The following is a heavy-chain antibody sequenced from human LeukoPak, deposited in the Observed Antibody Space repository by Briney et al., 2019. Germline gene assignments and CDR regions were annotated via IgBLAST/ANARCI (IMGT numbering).Heavy chain of an antibody. CDR2: IYHSGST. Sequence: PSETLSLTCTVSGGSISSSSYYWGWIRQPPGKGLEWIGSIYHSGSTYYNSSVKSRVAISVDTSKNQFSLKLSSVTATDTAVYYCARHRVALEGFDNWGQGTLVTVSS. J-gene: IGHJ4*02. V-gene: IGHV4-39*01. CDR3: ARHRVALEGFDN. D-gene: IGHD1-1*01. CDR1: GGSISSSSYY.